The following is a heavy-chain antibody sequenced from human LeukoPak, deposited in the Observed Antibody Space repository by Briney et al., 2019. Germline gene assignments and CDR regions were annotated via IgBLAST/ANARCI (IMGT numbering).Heavy chain of an antibody. CDR3: XRWEMTTVTFDF. D-gene: IGHD5-24*01. CDR1: GASISSNFYY. Sequence: SETLSLTCTVSGASISSNFYYWGWIRQPPGKGLEWIGNIYHSGNTHYNPSLKSRVTISVDTSKNQFSLNLNSVTAADTAVYYCXRWEMTTVTFDFWGQGTLVTVSS. V-gene: IGHV4-39*01. CDR2: IYHSGNT. J-gene: IGHJ4*02.